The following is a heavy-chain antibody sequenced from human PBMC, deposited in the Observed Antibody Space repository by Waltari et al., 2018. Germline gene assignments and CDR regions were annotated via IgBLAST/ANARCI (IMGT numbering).Heavy chain of an antibody. CDR3: AKEGEVVPAAPIDY. D-gene: IGHD2-2*01. CDR1: GFTFSSYG. CDR2: RWYDGSNK. J-gene: IGHJ4*02. Sequence: QVQLVESGGGVVQPGRSLRLSCAASGFTFSSYGMHWVRQAPGKGREWLAVRWYDGSNKYYADSVKGRFTISRDNSKNTLYLQMNSLRAEDTAMYYCAKEGEVVPAAPIDYWGQGTLVTVSS. V-gene: IGHV3-30*18.